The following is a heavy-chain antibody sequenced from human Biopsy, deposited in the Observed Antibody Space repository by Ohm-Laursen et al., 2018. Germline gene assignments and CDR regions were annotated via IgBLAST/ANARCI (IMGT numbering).Heavy chain of an antibody. CDR2: IYYSGST. J-gene: IGHJ4*02. CDR3: ARGSSYGYDFDY. Sequence: SETLSLTCTVSSGSVSSGSYHWNWIRQPPGKRLEWIGTIYYSGSTNFNPSLKSRVTISVDTSKNQFSLKLSSVTAADTAVYFCARGSSYGYDFDYWGQGTLVAVSS. V-gene: IGHV4-61*01. CDR1: SGSVSSGSYH. D-gene: IGHD5-18*01.